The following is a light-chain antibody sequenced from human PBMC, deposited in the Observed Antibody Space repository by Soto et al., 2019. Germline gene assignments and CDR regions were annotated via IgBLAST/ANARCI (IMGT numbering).Light chain of an antibody. CDR3: QLYGGSPIFS. CDR1: QHIASSY. J-gene: IGKJ3*01. CDR2: GAS. Sequence: IVLTQSPGTLSLSPGERGPLSCRASQHIASSYLAWYQQKRGQPPRLLIYGASTRASGIPDRFSGSGSGTDFNLTISRLEPEDFAVYYCQLYGGSPIFSFGPGTKVDIK. V-gene: IGKV3-20*01.